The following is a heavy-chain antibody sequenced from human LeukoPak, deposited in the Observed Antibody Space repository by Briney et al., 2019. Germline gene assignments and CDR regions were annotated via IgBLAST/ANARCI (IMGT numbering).Heavy chain of an antibody. D-gene: IGHD3-10*01. CDR3: ARRVPYGSGSYYNPLGY. Sequence: GESLKISCRGSGYSFTSYYMNWVRQAPGQGLEWMGIINPSGGSTSYAQKFQGRVTMTRDTSTSTVYMELSSLRSEDTAVYYCARRVPYGSGSYYNPLGYWGQGTLVTVSS. J-gene: IGHJ4*02. V-gene: IGHV1-46*01. CDR2: INPSGGST. CDR1: GYSFTSYY.